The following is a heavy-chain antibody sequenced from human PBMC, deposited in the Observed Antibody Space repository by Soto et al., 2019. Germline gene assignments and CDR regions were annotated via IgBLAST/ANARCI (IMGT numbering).Heavy chain of an antibody. CDR1: GFAFSNYY. V-gene: IGHV3-74*01. D-gene: IGHD4-17*01. Sequence: PGGSLRLSCGASGFAFSNYYMHWVRQAPGKGLFWVSRINGDGSSTNYADSVKGRFTISRDNAKNTLYLQMNSRRAEDTAVYYCARDQTTGDYFDAWAQGPRVTVSP. CDR3: ARDQTTGDYFDA. CDR2: INGDGSST. J-gene: IGHJ5*02.